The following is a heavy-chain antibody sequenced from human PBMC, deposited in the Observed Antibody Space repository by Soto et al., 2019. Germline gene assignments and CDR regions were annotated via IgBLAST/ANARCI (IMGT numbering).Heavy chain of an antibody. CDR1: GFTFSSYW. J-gene: IGHJ4*02. CDR3: ARTGDGHHDFLDY. D-gene: IGHD1-1*01. Sequence: GGSLRLSCAASGFTFSSYWMNWVRQAPGKGLEWVANINQDGNEDNLLDSVKGRFTISRDNAKNSLFLQMNSLRVDDAAVYYCARTGDGHHDFLDYWGQGALVTVSS. V-gene: IGHV3-7*01. CDR2: INQDGNED.